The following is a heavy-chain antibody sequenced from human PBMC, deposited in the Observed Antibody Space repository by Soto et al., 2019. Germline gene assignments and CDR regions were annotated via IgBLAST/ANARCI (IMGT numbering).Heavy chain of an antibody. Sequence: QITLKESGPTLVKPTQTLTLTCTFSGFSLSTSGVGVGWIRQPPGKALECLALIYWDDDKRYSPSLKSRLTITKETSKNQVVLTKTNVDPAEKATYYWAQRLLGSSRFRDVGYFDPWGQGTLVTVSS. J-gene: IGHJ4*02. CDR1: GFSLSTSGVG. CDR2: IYWDDDK. CDR3: AQRLLGSSRFRDVGYFDP. D-gene: IGHD3-10*01. V-gene: IGHV2-5*02.